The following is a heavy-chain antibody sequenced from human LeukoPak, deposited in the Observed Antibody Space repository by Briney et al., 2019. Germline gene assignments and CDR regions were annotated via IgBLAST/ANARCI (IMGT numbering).Heavy chain of an antibody. CDR1: GYTFASYD. CDR2: MNPNSGNT. CDR3: ARASRDYGDYGGDAFDI. Sequence: GASVKVSCKASGYTFASYDINWVRQATGQGLEWMGWMNPNSGNTGYAQKFQGRVTSTRNTSISTAYMELSSLRSEDTAVYYCARASRDYGDYGGDAFDIWGQGTMVTVSS. D-gene: IGHD4-17*01. V-gene: IGHV1-8*03. J-gene: IGHJ3*02.